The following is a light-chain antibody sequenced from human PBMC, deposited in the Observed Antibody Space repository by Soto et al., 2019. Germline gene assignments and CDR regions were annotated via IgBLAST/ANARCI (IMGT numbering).Light chain of an antibody. CDR2: EVS. CDR1: SSDVGGYNY. J-gene: IGLJ3*02. CDR3: TSYTSYSTVL. V-gene: IGLV2-14*01. Sequence: QSALTQPASVSGSPGQSITISCSGTSSDVGGYNYVSWHQQHPGKAPKLMIYEVSNRSSGVSNRFSGSKSGNTASLTISGLQAEDEADYYCTSYTSYSTVLFGGGTKVTVL.